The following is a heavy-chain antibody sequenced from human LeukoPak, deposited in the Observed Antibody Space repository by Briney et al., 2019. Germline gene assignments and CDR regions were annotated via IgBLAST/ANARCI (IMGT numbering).Heavy chain of an antibody. CDR3: AKDHRHCSGGSCYSSPHYYYYGMDV. Sequence: PGGSLRLSCAASGFTFSSYGMHWVRQAPGKGLEGVAVISYDGSNKYYADSVKGRFTISRDNSTNTLYLQMNSLRAEDTAVYYCAKDHRHCSGGSCYSSPHYYYYGMDVWGQGTTVTVSS. CDR2: ISYDGSNK. CDR1: GFTFSSYG. D-gene: IGHD2-15*01. V-gene: IGHV3-30*18. J-gene: IGHJ6*02.